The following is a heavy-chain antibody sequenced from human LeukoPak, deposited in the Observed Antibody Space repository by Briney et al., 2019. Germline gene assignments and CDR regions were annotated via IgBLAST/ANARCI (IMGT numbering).Heavy chain of an antibody. D-gene: IGHD3-22*01. CDR1: EFSVGSNY. J-gene: IGHJ4*02. CDR2: IYSGGST. Sequence: GGSLRLSCAASEFSVGSNYMTWVRQAPGKGLEWVSLIYSGGSTYYADSVKGRFTISRDNSKNTLYLQMNSLRAEDTAVYYCARSMIVVVSQSYYFDYWGQGTLVTVSS. CDR3: ARSMIVVVSQSYYFDY. V-gene: IGHV3-53*01.